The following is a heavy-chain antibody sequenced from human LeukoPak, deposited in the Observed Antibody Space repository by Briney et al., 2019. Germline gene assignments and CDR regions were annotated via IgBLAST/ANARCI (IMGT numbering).Heavy chain of an antibody. D-gene: IGHD1-26*01. V-gene: IGHV3-7*05. CDR2: ISHDGSEK. CDR1: GFTFRNFW. CDR3: AREGPMTRSGSYDY. J-gene: IGHJ4*02. Sequence: GGSLRLSCSASGFTFRNFWMAWVRPAPGKGLEWVTNISHDGSEKYCVDSVKGRFTISRDNAKNSLYLQMNSLRAGDTAVYYCAREGPMTRSGSYDYWGRGTLVTVSS.